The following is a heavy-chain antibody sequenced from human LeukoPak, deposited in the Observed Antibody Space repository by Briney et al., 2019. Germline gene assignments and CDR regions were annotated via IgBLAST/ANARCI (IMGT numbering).Heavy chain of an antibody. CDR2: ISNGGTTV. Sequence: PGGSLRLSCAASGFTFGSYVMSWVRQAPGKGLGWVSFISNGGTTVYYADSVKGRFTISRDNAKNSLYLQLNSLRAEDTAVYYCASNYGSGNYYRDYWGQGTLVTVSS. D-gene: IGHD3-10*01. CDR3: ASNYGSGNYYRDY. CDR1: GFTFGSYV. J-gene: IGHJ4*02. V-gene: IGHV3-48*03.